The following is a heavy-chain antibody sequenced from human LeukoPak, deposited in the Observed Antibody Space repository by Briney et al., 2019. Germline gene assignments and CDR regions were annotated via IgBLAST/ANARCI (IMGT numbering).Heavy chain of an antibody. CDR1: GFTFSSYS. Sequence: GGSLRLSCAASGFTFSSYSMNWVRQAPGKGLEWVSSISSSSSYIYYADSVKGRFTISRDNAKNSLYLQMNSLRAEDTAVYYCARDSPAQLGHNWFDPWGQGTLVTVSS. V-gene: IGHV3-21*01. D-gene: IGHD2-2*01. J-gene: IGHJ5*02. CDR3: ARDSPAQLGHNWFDP. CDR2: ISSSSSYI.